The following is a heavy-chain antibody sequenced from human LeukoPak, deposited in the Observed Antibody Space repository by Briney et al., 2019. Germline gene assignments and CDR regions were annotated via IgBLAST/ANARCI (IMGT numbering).Heavy chain of an antibody. V-gene: IGHV6-1*01. J-gene: IGHJ6*03. CDR3: VRGWLRSYMDV. CDR1: GDSVSGNSGA. D-gene: IGHD5-12*01. Sequence: SQTLSLTCAIYGDSVSGNSGAWNWIRQSPSRGLEWLGRTYYSSKWYNDYAVSVKSRITINPDTSKNQFSLQLNSVTLEDTAVYYCVRGWLRSYMDVWGKGTTVTVSS. CDR2: TYYSSKWYN.